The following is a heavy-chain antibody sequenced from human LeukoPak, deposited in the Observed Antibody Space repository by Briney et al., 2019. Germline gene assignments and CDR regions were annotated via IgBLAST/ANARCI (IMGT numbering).Heavy chain of an antibody. Sequence: GGSRRLSCAASGFSFSSYGMHWVRQAPGKGLEWVAVIWYDGSNKYYADSVKGRFTISRDNSKNTLYLQMNSLRAEDTAVYYCAKDYGDFWSGYPNYYYYYYMDVWGKGTTVTVSS. V-gene: IGHV3-33*06. CDR2: IWYDGSNK. D-gene: IGHD3-3*01. CDR3: AKDYGDFWSGYPNYYYYYYMDV. CDR1: GFSFSSYG. J-gene: IGHJ6*03.